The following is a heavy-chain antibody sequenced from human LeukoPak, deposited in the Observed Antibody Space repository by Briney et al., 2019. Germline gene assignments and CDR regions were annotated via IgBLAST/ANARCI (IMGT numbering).Heavy chain of an antibody. Sequence: SETLSLTCTVSGGSISSYYWSWIRQPPGKGLEWIGYIYYSGSTNYNPSLKSRVTISVDTSKNQFSLKLSSVTAADTAVYYCARRSASDGWYADWFDPWGQGTPVTVSS. CDR3: ARRSASDGWYADWFDP. D-gene: IGHD6-19*01. CDR2: IYYSGST. CDR1: GGSISSYY. J-gene: IGHJ5*02. V-gene: IGHV4-59*08.